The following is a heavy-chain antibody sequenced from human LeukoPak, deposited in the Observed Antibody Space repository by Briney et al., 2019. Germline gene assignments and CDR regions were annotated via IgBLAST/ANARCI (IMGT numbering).Heavy chain of an antibody. Sequence: SETLSLTCTVSGASISSYYWSWIRQPPGKGVEWIGYIHYSEGTRYNPSLKSRVTISVDTSKNQFSLKLSSVTAADTAVYYCARQYYYYSIDSWGQGTLVTVSS. CDR3: ARQYYYYSIDS. D-gene: IGHD3-22*01. CDR1: GASISSYY. CDR2: IHYSEGT. J-gene: IGHJ4*02. V-gene: IGHV4-59*08.